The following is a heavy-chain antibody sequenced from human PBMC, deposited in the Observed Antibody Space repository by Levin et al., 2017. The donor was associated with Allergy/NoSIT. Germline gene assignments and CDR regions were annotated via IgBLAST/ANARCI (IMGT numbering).Heavy chain of an antibody. CDR1: GFRFGDYA. V-gene: IGHV3-49*03. Sequence: GESLKISCTASGFRFGDYAMCWFRQAPGKGPEWVGFIRSKTFTGTTEYAASVTGRFTISRDDSKGIVYLQMNSLRAEDTAVYFCARDMGYSTGWGGFYFDYWGQGALVTVSS. D-gene: IGHD6-19*01. CDR3: ARDMGYSTGWGGFYFDY. CDR2: IRSKTFTGTT. J-gene: IGHJ4*02.